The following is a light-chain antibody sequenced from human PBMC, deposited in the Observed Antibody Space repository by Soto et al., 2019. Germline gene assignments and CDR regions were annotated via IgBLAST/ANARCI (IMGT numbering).Light chain of an antibody. CDR3: QSYDSSNYVV. Sequence: NFMLTQPHSVSESPGKTVTISCTRSSGSIASNFVQWYQQRPGSAPTTVIYEDNQRPSGVPDRFSGSIDSSSNSASLIISVLKTEDEADYYCQSYDSSNYVVFGGGTKLTVL. CDR2: EDN. V-gene: IGLV6-57*04. J-gene: IGLJ2*01. CDR1: SGSIASNF.